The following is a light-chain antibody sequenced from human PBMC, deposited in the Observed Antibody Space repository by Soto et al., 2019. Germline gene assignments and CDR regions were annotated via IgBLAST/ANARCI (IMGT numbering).Light chain of an antibody. CDR3: QQYAGSST. CDR2: GAS. V-gene: IGKV3-20*01. J-gene: IGKJ1*01. Sequence: EIVLTQSPATLSLSPVERATLSFRSSQSVSSFLAWYQQKPGQAPRLLIFGASSRATGIPDRFSGSGSGTDFTLTISRLEPEDFAVYYCQQYAGSSTFGQGTKVDIK. CDR1: QSVSSF.